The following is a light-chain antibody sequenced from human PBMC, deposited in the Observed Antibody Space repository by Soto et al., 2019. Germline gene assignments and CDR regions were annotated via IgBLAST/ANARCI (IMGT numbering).Light chain of an antibody. CDR1: QTISAY. V-gene: IGKV3-15*01. Sequence: EVVMTQSPATLSVSPGERATLSCRASQTISAYLAWYQQKPGQAPRLLIYGASTRALGIPARFSGSGSGTECTRTISSLQSEDFAVYYSQQYNNGPRTFGQGTTLEIK. CDR3: QQYNNGPRT. CDR2: GAS. J-gene: IGKJ2*01.